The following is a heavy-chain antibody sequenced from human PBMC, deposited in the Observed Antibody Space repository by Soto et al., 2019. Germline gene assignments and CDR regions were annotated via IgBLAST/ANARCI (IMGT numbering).Heavy chain of an antibody. CDR2: MFASGSS. CDR3: AREGFDHRPDY. CDR1: GASISSPNW. J-gene: IGHJ4*02. V-gene: IGHV4-4*02. Sequence: QVQLQESGPGLVKPSETLSLTCAVSGASISSPNWWSWYRQTPGKGLELIGEMFASGSSNYNPSLNGRVTISLDTSKNHFSLKLTSLTAADTAIYYCAREGFDHRPDYWGQGIPVTVSS.